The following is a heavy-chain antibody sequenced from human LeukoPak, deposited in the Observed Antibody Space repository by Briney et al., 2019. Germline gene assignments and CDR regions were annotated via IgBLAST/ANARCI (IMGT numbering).Heavy chain of an antibody. D-gene: IGHD3-10*01. J-gene: IGHJ4*02. V-gene: IGHV4-59*01. CDR3: ARAYGGARFGELAFSY. CDR2: IYYSGST. CDR1: GGSISSYY. Sequence: SETLSLTCTVSGGSISSYYWSWIRQPPGKGLEWIGYIYYSGSTNYNPSLKSRVTISVDTSKNQFSLKLSSVTAADTAVYYCARAYGGARFGELAFSYWGQGTLVTVSS.